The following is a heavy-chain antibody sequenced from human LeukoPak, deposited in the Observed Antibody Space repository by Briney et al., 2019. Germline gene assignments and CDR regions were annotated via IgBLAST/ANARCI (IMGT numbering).Heavy chain of an antibody. CDR3: AKGRCINWDGGDC. D-gene: IGHD1-20*01. J-gene: IGHJ4*02. Sequence: PGGSLRLSCAVSGFTFKAYNMIWVRQGPGKGLEWVSSVKGSATNTYYADSVRGRFTISRDDSKNTLYLQMNSLSAEDTAVYYCAKGRCINWDGGDCWGQGTLVTVSS. CDR2: VKGSATNT. V-gene: IGHV3-23*05. CDR1: GFTFKAYN.